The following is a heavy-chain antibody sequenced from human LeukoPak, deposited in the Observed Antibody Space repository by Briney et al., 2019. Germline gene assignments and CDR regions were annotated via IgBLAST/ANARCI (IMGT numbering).Heavy chain of an antibody. J-gene: IGHJ6*02. D-gene: IGHD2-21*02. CDR1: GFTFDDYA. CDR3: AKGGCGGDCYPRADYYYGMDV. CDR2: ISWNSGSI. Sequence: GGSLRLSCAASGFTFDDYAMHWVRQAPGKGLEWVSGISWNSGSIGYADSVKGRFTISRDNAKNSLYLQMNSLRAEDTALYYCAKGGCGGDCYPRADYYYGMDVWGQGTTVTVSS. V-gene: IGHV3-9*01.